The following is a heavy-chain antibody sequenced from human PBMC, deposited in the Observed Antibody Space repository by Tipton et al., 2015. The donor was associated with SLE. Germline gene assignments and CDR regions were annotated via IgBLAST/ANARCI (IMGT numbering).Heavy chain of an antibody. J-gene: IGHJ5*02. CDR3: ARGGSVFGVVLNWFDP. CDR2: IYYSGST. CDR1: GGSISSYY. V-gene: IGHV4-59*01. D-gene: IGHD3-3*01. Sequence: LRLSCTVSGGSISSYYWSWIRQPPGKGLEWIGYIYYSGSTSYNPSLKSRVTISLDKSKNQFSLKLSSVTAADTAVYYCARGGSVFGVVLNWFDPWGQGTLVTVSS.